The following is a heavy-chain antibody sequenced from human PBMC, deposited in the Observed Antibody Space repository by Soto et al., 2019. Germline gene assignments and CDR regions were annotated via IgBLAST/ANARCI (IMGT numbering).Heavy chain of an antibody. Sequence: QITLNESGPTQVKPRQALTLTCTFSGFSLTTSGVGVGWIRQSPGKAPEWLALIYWDDDKRYSPSLKSRLTINNDTAKNQVVLPMADLHPADTATYSCALSVLRTVFGFVTTTAIYFDFWGQGTPVALSS. V-gene: IGHV2-5*02. CDR1: GFSLTTSGVG. J-gene: IGHJ4*02. CDR3: ALSVLRTVFGFVTTTAIYFDF. D-gene: IGHD3-3*01. CDR2: IYWDDDK.